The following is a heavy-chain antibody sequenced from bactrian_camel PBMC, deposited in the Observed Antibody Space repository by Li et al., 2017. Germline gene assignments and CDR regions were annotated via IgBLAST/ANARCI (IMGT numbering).Heavy chain of an antibody. D-gene: IGHD2*01. J-gene: IGHJ4*01. CDR2: LASDGSS. CDR3: AADRRRHGPPSLRPGDYSV. CDR1: DLTYSHIC. V-gene: IGHV3S53*01. Sequence: HVQLVESGGGSVQAGESLRLSCTASDLTYSHICMAWFRQAQGREREGVASLASDGSSIYANSLKGRFSISKDNARNWLDLQMDSLEPGDTARYYCAADRRRHGPPSLRPGDYSVWGQGTQVTVS.